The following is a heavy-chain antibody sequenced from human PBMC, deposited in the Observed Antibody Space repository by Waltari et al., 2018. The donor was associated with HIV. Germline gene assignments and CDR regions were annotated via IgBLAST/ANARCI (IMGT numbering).Heavy chain of an antibody. CDR2: SNPKSGDT. D-gene: IGHD1-26*01. J-gene: IGHJ4*02. CDR1: GYTFTAYY. V-gene: IGHV1-2*06. Sequence: QVQLVQSGAEVKKPGASVKVSCKASGYTFTAYYMHWLRQAPGHGFEWMGRSNPKSGDTNYEQKLQGRVTMTRDTSTTTAYMELSRLRSDDTAVYYCARVLERWELHPFDYWGQGTLGTVSS. CDR3: ARVLERWELHPFDY.